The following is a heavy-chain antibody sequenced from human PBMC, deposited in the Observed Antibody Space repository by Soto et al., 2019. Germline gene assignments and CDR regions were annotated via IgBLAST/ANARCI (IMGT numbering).Heavy chain of an antibody. CDR1: GFSLTTSGVG. Sequence: QITLKESGPTLLKPTQTLTLTCTFSGFSLTTSGVGVAWIRQPPGKALEWLAIIYCDDDKRDRPSLKSRLTITRDTPKTQVVLTITNMDPADTATYLGAHMTTTVTLCFDPLGQGTLVTFSS. CDR3: AHMTTTVTLCFDP. D-gene: IGHD4-17*01. J-gene: IGHJ5*02. V-gene: IGHV2-5*02. CDR2: IYCDDDK.